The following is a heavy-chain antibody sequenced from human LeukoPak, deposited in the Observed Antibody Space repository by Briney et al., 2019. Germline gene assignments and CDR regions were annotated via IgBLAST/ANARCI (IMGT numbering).Heavy chain of an antibody. J-gene: IGHJ4*02. Sequence: TGGSLRLSCAASGFTFSSYGMHWVRQAPGKGLEWVAVISSDGSSRYYTDSVKGRFTISRDNSKNTLYLQVNSLRAEDTAVYYCAKGENSKTCPVSGYWGQGTLVTVSS. CDR3: AKGENSKTCPVSGY. CDR2: ISSDGSSR. CDR1: GFTFSSYG. D-gene: IGHD2/OR15-2a*01. V-gene: IGHV3-30*18.